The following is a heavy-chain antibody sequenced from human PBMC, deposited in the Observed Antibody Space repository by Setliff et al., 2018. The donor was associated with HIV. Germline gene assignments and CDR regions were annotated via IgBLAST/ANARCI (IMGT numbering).Heavy chain of an antibody. J-gene: IGHJ6*03. V-gene: IGHV1-3*01. CDR3: ARDRGGGLQFLEWTGQYYMDV. CDR1: GYTFTSYA. Sequence: ASVKVSCKASGYTFTSYAMHWVRQAPGQRLEWMGWINAGNGNTKYSQKFQGRVTITRDTSASTAYMELSSLRPEDTAVYYCARDRGGGLQFLEWTGQYYMDVWGKGTTVTVSS. D-gene: IGHD3-3*01. CDR2: INAGNGNT.